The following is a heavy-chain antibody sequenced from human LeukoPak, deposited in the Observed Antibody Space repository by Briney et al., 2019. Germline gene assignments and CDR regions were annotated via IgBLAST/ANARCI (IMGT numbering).Heavy chain of an antibody. Sequence: GGSXRLSCAASGFTFSSYAMSWVRQAPGKGLEWVSAISGSGGSTYYADSVKGRFTISRDNSKNTLYLQMNSLRAEDTAVYYCARVPEIYYYYYMDVWGKGTTVTVSS. CDR2: ISGSGGST. V-gene: IGHV3-23*01. CDR1: GFTFSSYA. J-gene: IGHJ6*03. CDR3: ARVPEIYYYYYMDV.